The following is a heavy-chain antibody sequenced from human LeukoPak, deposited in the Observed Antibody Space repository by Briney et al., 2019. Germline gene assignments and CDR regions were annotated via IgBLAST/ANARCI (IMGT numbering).Heavy chain of an antibody. CDR1: GGSISSSRYY. Sequence: SETLSLTCTVSGGSISSSRYYWGWIRQPPGKRPDCPGSIYYTGTTYYNPSLTSRVTISVDTSKNQFSLKLTSVTAADTAVYYCARGTMTTVTYYFDYWGQGTLVTVSS. D-gene: IGHD4-17*01. CDR2: IYYTGTT. J-gene: IGHJ4*02. CDR3: ARGTMTTVTYYFDY. V-gene: IGHV4-39*01.